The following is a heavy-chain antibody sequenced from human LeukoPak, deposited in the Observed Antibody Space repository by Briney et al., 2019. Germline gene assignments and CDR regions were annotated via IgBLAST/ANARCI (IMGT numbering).Heavy chain of an antibody. CDR3: AREQITIFGVEFDY. CDR1: GYTFTSYG. D-gene: IGHD3-3*01. V-gene: IGHV1-18*01. CDR2: ISAYNGNT. J-gene: IGHJ4*02. Sequence: GPVKVSCKASGYTFTSYGISWVRQAPGQGLEWMGWISAYNGNTNYEQKLQGRVTMTTDTSTSTAYMELRSMRSDDTAVYYCAREQITIFGVEFDYWGQGTLVTVSS.